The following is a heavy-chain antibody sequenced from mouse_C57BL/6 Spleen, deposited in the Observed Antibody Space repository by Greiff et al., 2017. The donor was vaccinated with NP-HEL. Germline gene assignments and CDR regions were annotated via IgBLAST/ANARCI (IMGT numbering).Heavy chain of an antibody. D-gene: IGHD2-5*01. J-gene: IGHJ2*01. CDR1: GFTFSSYG. CDR2: ISSCGSYT. Sequence: EVQLVESGGDLVKPGGSLKLSCAASGFTFSSYGMSWVRQTPDKRLEWVATISSCGSYTYYPDSVKGRFTFSRDNAKNTLYLQMSSLKSEDTAMYYCASSNLYYFEYWGQGTTLTVSS. V-gene: IGHV5-6*01. CDR3: ASSNLYYFEY.